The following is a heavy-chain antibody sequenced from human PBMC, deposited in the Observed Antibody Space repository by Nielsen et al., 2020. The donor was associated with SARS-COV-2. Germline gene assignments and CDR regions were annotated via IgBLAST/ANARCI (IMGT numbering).Heavy chain of an antibody. D-gene: IGHD3-16*01. CDR1: GGSINSGASY. J-gene: IGHJ4*01. Sequence: SETLSLTCTVSGGSINSGASYWNRVRQPPGKGLEWTGYIYYSGTTYYNPSHETRATISVPTSKSQFSLKLRSVTAAVTAVYYYTTATMTDAYAFDHWGQGTLVSVSS. CDR2: IYYSGTT. CDR3: TTATMTDAYAFDH. V-gene: IGHV4-30-4*01.